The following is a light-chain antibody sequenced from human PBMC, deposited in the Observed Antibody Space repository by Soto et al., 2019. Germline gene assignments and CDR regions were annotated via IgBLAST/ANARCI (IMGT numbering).Light chain of an antibody. J-gene: IGKJ5*01. Sequence: EIVLTHSPGTLSLSPCESATLNRRASQSISSYLAWYQQKPGQAPRLLIYDASNRATGIPARFSGSGSGTDFTLTISSLEPEDFAVYYCQQRGNWITFGQGTRLEI. CDR2: DAS. CDR3: QQRGNWIT. V-gene: IGKV3-11*01. CDR1: QSISSY.